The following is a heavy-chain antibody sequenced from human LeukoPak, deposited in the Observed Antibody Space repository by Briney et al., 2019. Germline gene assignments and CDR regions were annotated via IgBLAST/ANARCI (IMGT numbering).Heavy chain of an antibody. J-gene: IGHJ4*02. CDR2: ISGSGGNT. D-gene: IGHD3/OR15-3a*01. V-gene: IGHV3-23*01. CDR1: GFTFSSYA. Sequence: GGSLRLSCAASGFTFSSYAMHWVRQAPGKGLEWVSGISGSGGNTYYADSVRGRLSISRDNSKNTLYLQVNSLRAEDTAVDYCAEGETEAWTLGLDYRGQGTLVTVSS. CDR3: AEGETEAWTLGLDY.